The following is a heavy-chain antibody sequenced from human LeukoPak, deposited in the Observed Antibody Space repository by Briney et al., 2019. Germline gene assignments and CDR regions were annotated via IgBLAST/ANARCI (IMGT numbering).Heavy chain of an antibody. J-gene: IGHJ4*02. CDR2: IYYSGST. V-gene: IGHV4-59*01. CDR3: AREQGYSYGYFDY. Sequence: PSETLSLTCTVSGGSISSYYWSWIRQPPGKGLEWIGYIYYSGSTNYNPSLKSRVTISVDTSKNQFSLKLSSVTAADTAAYYCAREQGYSYGYFDYWGQGTLVTVPS. D-gene: IGHD5-18*01. CDR1: GGSISSYY.